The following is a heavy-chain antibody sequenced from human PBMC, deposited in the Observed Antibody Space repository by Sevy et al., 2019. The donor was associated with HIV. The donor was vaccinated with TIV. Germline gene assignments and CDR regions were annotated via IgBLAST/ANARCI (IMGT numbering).Heavy chain of an antibody. CDR1: GGSISSGDYY. Sequence: SETLSLTCTVSGGSISSGDYYWSWIRQPPGKGLEWIGNIYYSGSTYYNPSLKSRVTISVDTSKNQFSLKLSSVTAADTAVYYCARDATGKRWLQAAYFDYWGQGTLVTVSS. J-gene: IGHJ4*02. D-gene: IGHD5-12*01. CDR3: ARDATGKRWLQAAYFDY. V-gene: IGHV4-30-4*01. CDR2: IYYSGST.